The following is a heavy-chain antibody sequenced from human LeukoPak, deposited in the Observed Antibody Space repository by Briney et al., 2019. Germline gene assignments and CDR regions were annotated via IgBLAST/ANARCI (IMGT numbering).Heavy chain of an antibody. CDR3: ARGRDGGF. D-gene: IGHD3-16*01. V-gene: IGHV3-9*01. Sequence: PGGSLRLSCAASGFTFEDYAMHWVRQGPGKGLEWVSGISWNSDRIGYVDSVRGRFIISRDNAKKSVYLQMNSLRAEDTAMYYCARGRDGGFWGQGTLVTVSS. J-gene: IGHJ4*02. CDR1: GFTFEDYA. CDR2: ISWNSDRI.